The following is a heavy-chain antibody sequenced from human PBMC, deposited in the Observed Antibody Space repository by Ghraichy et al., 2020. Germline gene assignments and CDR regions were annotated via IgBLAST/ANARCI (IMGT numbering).Heavy chain of an antibody. CDR2: IHSGNT. CDR3: SRPHRDFGDDAFDN. D-gene: IGHD4-17*01. J-gene: IGHJ4*02. CDR1: TGSISGYY. V-gene: IGHV4-59*01. Sequence: SETLSLTCTVSTGSISGYYWSWIRQAPGKAPEWIGCIHSGNTDYNPSLRSRVTISVDTSKNQVSVKLTSVTATDTAVYYCSRPHRDFGDDAFDNWGQGTLVTVSS.